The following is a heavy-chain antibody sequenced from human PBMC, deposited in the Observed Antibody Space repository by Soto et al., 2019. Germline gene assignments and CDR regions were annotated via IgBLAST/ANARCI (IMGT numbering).Heavy chain of an antibody. Sequence: GSLRLSCAASGFTFSDYYMSWIRQAPGKGLEWVSYISSGGTYTNYADSVKGRFTISRDNAKNSLYLQMNSPRADDTAVYYCAIQYTSSWYIGYWGQGTLVTVSS. CDR3: AIQYTSSWYIGY. CDR1: GFTFSDYY. D-gene: IGHD6-13*01. J-gene: IGHJ4*02. CDR2: ISSGGTYT. V-gene: IGHV3-11*06.